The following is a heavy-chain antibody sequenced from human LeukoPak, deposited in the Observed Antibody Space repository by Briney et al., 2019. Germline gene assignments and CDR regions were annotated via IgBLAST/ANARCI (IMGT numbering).Heavy chain of an antibody. CDR3: AKSAEVHSSASSGDY. V-gene: IGHV1-2*02. D-gene: IGHD6-19*01. CDR2: INPNSGGT. Sequence: GASVKVSCKASGYTFTGYYMHWVRQAPGQGLEWMGWINPNSGGTNYAQKFQGRVTMTRDTSISTAYMELSRLRSDDTAVYYCAKSAEVHSSASSGDYWGQGTLVTVSS. CDR1: GYTFTGYY. J-gene: IGHJ4*02.